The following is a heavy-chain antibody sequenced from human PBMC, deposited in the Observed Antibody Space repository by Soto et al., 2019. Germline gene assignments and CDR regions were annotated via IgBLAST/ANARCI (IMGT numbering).Heavy chain of an antibody. CDR2: ISAYNGNT. D-gene: IGHD3-10*01. J-gene: IGHJ5*02. V-gene: IGHV1-18*01. Sequence: ASVKVSCKASGGTFSSYTISWVRQAPGQGLEWMGWISAYNGNTNYAQKLQGRVTMTTDTSTSTAYMELRGLRSDDTAVYYCAREYLGSLEWFDPWGQGTLVTVSS. CDR1: GGTFSSYT. CDR3: AREYLGSLEWFDP.